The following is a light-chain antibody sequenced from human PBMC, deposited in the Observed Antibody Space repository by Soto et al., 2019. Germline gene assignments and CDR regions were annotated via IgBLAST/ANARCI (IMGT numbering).Light chain of an antibody. Sequence: EIVMTQSPATLSVSPGERATLSCRASQSVSSKLAWYQQKPGQAPRLLXXGASTRATGIPARFSGSGSGTEFTLTINSLQPHDFAVYYCQQRSNWPRGITFGQGTRLEI. V-gene: IGKV3-15*01. CDR2: GAS. CDR1: QSVSSK. CDR3: QQRSNWPRGIT. J-gene: IGKJ5*01.